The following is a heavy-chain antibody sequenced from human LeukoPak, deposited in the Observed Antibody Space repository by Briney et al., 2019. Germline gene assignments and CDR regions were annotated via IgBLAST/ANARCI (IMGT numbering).Heavy chain of an antibody. D-gene: IGHD6-19*01. V-gene: IGHV1-3*03. J-gene: IGHJ3*02. CDR1: GYTFTSYA. CDR2: INAGNGNT. Sequence: ASVKVSCKAPGYTFTSYAMHWVRQAPGQRLEWMGWINAGNGNTKYSQEFQGRVAITRDTSVSTAYMELSSLRSEDMAVYYCARAQPFSSGWVPGAFDIWGQGTMVTVSS. CDR3: ARAQPFSSGWVPGAFDI.